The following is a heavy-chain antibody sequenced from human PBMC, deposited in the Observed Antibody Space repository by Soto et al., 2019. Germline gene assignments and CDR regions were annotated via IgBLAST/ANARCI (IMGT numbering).Heavy chain of an antibody. J-gene: IGHJ5*02. V-gene: IGHV4-34*01. CDR1: GGSFSGYY. D-gene: IGHD2-2*01. CDR2: INHSGSI. CDR3: ARGGIVVVPARGWFDP. Sequence: QVQLQQWGAGLLKPSETLSLTCAVYGGSFSGYYWSWIRQPPGKGLEWIGEINHSGSINYNPSLKSRVTISVDTSKNQFSLKLSSVTAADTAVYYCARGGIVVVPARGWFDPWGQGTLVTVSS.